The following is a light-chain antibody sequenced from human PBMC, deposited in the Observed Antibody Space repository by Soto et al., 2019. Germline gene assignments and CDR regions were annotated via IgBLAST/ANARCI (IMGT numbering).Light chain of an antibody. CDR2: EVS. CDR3: CSYAGSSTHAV. CDR1: SSDVGSYNL. Sequence: QSALTQPASVSGSPGQSITISCTGTSSDVGSYNLVSWYQQRPGKAPKLMIYEVSKRPSGVSNRFSGSKSGNTASLTISGLQAEDEADYYCCSYAGSSTHAVFGGGTQLTVL. V-gene: IGLV2-23*02. J-gene: IGLJ7*01.